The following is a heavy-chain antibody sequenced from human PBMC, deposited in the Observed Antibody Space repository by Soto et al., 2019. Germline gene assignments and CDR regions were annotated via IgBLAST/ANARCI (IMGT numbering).Heavy chain of an antibody. Sequence: GGSLRLSCSASGFTFNSYAMHWVRQAPGKGLEFVSAISSYGADTYYADSVKGRFAISRDNSKNTLYLQMSSLRAEDAALYYCVKEGYMRSDWYGQFDYWGQGALVTVSS. J-gene: IGHJ4*02. CDR1: GFTFNSYA. D-gene: IGHD6-19*01. CDR3: VKEGYMRSDWYGQFDY. CDR2: ISSYGADT. V-gene: IGHV3-64D*06.